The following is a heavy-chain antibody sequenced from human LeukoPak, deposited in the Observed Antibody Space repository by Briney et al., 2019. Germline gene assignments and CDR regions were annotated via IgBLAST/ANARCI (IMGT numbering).Heavy chain of an antibody. Sequence: GGSLRLSCAASGFTFSSYAMSWVRQAPGKGLEWVSAISGSGGSTYHADSVKGRFTISRDNSKNTLYLQMNSLKTEDTAVYYCTRSGYCSSTSCLYGMDVWGQGTTVTVSS. V-gene: IGHV3-23*01. CDR1: GFTFSSYA. J-gene: IGHJ6*02. CDR2: ISGSGGST. CDR3: TRSGYCSSTSCLYGMDV. D-gene: IGHD2-2*01.